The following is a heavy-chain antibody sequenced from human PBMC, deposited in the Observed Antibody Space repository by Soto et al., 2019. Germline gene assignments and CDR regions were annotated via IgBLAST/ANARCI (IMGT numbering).Heavy chain of an antibody. V-gene: IGHV3-11*01. Sequence: PGGSLRLSCTASGFTFTDHYMTWIRQAPGKGLEWVSYINSGGSNIYYADSVSGRFTISRDNAKNSVYLQMSSLRAEDTTIYYCARDIRGDNWGQGTLVIVSS. D-gene: IGHD3-10*01. CDR2: INSGGSNI. J-gene: IGHJ4*02. CDR3: ARDIRGDN. CDR1: GFTFTDHY.